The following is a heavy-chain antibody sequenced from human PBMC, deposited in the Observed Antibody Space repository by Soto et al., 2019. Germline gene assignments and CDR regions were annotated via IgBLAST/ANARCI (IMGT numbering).Heavy chain of an antibody. CDR1: GYAFSFG. D-gene: IGHD3-10*01. Sequence: ASVKVSCKASGYAFSFGFSWVRQAPGQGLEWMGWISASDGSTNSAQKFRGRISLTTDTSTNTAYLDLLSLTSDATAVYFCATDYFGSGSYYRFDNWGQGTLVTVSS. J-gene: IGHJ4*02. CDR3: ATDYFGSGSYYRFDN. V-gene: IGHV1-18*01. CDR2: ISASDGST.